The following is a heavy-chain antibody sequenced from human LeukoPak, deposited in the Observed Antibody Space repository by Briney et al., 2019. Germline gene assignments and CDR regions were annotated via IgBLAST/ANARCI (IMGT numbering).Heavy chain of an antibody. V-gene: IGHV4-59*01. CDR1: GGSISSYY. J-gene: IGHJ2*01. CDR2: IYFSGST. Sequence: SETLSLTCTVSGGSISSYYWSWIRQPPGKGLVWIGYIYFSGSTNYNPSLNSRVTISVDTSKNQFSLELSSVTAADTAVYYCARGGYYGSAYFDLWGRGTLVTVSS. CDR3: ARGGYYGSAYFDL. D-gene: IGHD3-10*01.